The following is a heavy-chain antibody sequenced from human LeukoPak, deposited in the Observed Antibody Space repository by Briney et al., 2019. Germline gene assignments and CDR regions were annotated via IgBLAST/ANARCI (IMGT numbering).Heavy chain of an antibody. V-gene: IGHV4-39*01. D-gene: IGHD3-10*01. CDR3: AKHYMGSFDNRGPDY. CDR2: IYYSGYT. Sequence: PSETLSLTCTVSGGSISGSSYYWGWFRQPPGTGLEWIGSIYYSGYTYYNSSVESRVTISVDTSKNQFSLKLSSVTAADTAVYYCAKHYMGSFDNRGPDYWGQGTLVTVSS. J-gene: IGHJ4*02. CDR1: GGSISGSSYY.